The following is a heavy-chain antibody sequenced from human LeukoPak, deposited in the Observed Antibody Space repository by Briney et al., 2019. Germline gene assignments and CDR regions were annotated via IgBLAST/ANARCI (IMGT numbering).Heavy chain of an antibody. V-gene: IGHV3-74*01. CDR3: ARASPADFNL. Sequence: GGSLRLSRVASEFTFSNYWIHWVRHAPGKGLVWVSRIRGDGIVTNYADSVEGRFTVSRDNAKNTVHLQMNSLRDDDTAVYYCARASPADFNLWGRGTLVTVSS. J-gene: IGHJ2*01. CDR2: IRGDGIVT. CDR1: EFTFSNYW.